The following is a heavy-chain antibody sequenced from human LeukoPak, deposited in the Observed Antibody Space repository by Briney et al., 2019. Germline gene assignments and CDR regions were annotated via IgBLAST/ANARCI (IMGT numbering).Heavy chain of an antibody. J-gene: IGHJ4*02. V-gene: IGHV1-46*01. CDR3: ATFDDYADGIDDY. Sequence: GASVKVSCKASGYTFTSYGISWVRQAPGQGLEWMGIVNPNGGSTSYAQKFQGRITMTRDTSTSTVYMELSSLRSEDTAVYYCATFDDYADGIDDYWGQGTLVTVSS. CDR1: GYTFTSYG. D-gene: IGHD4-17*01. CDR2: VNPNGGST.